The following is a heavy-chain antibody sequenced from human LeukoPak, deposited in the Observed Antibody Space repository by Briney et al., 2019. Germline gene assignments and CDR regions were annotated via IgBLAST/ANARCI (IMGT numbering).Heavy chain of an antibody. Sequence: ASVKVSCKASGGTFSSYAISWVRQAPGQGLEWMGWINPNSGGTNYAQKFQGRVTMTRDTSISTAYMELSRLRSDDTAVYYCARGSDSGYDWPSWFDPWGQGTLVTVSS. CDR1: GGTFSSYA. CDR2: INPNSGGT. D-gene: IGHD5-12*01. V-gene: IGHV1-2*02. CDR3: ARGSDSGYDWPSWFDP. J-gene: IGHJ5*02.